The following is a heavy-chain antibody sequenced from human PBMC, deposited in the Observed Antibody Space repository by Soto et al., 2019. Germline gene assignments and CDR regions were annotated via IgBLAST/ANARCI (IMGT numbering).Heavy chain of an antibody. CDR3: AKGPTIFGVVITFEYYYGMDV. CDR2: ISGSGTST. J-gene: IGHJ6*02. D-gene: IGHD3-3*01. V-gene: IGHV3-23*01. Sequence: WSLRLSCAASGFILSSSAMSWVRQAPGKGLEWVSAISGSGTSTYYADSVKGRFTISGDNSKNTVFLQMNSLRAEDTAVYYCAKGPTIFGVVITFEYYYGMDVWGQGTTVTVSS. CDR1: GFILSSSA.